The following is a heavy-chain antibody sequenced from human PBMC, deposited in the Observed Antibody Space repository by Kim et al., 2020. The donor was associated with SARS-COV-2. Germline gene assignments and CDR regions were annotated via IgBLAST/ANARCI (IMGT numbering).Heavy chain of an antibody. CDR3: ASVGYQLLVDY. V-gene: IGHV4-59*08. J-gene: IGHJ4*02. CDR1: GGSISSYY. D-gene: IGHD2-2*01. CDR2: IYYSGST. Sequence: SETLSLTCTVSGGSISSYYWSWIRQPPGKGLEWIGYIYYSGSTNYNPSLKSRVTISVDTSKNQFSLKLSSVTAADTAVYYCASVGYQLLVDYWGQGTLVTVSS.